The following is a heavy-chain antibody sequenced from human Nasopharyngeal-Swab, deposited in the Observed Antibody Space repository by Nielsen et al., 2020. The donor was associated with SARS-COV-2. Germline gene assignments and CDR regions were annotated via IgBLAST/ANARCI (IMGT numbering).Heavy chain of an antibody. Sequence: GGSLRLSCAASGFTFSSYAMSWVRKAPGKGLEWVSAISGSGGSTYYADSVKGRFTISRDNSKNTLYLQMNSLRAEDTAVYYCAKGGIVGATSTGDYWGQGTLVTVSS. CDR1: GFTFSSYA. J-gene: IGHJ4*02. V-gene: IGHV3-23*01. CDR3: AKGGIVGATSTGDY. CDR2: ISGSGGST. D-gene: IGHD1-26*01.